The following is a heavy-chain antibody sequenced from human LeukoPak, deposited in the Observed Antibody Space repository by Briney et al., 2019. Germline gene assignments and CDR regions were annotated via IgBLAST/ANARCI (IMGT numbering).Heavy chain of an antibody. V-gene: IGHV4-39*01. CDR3: AVVGFCSSTSCYFYGMDV. Sequence: SETLSLTCTVSGGSISSSSYYWGWIRQPPGKGLERIGSIYYSGSTYYNPSLKSRVTISVDTSKNQFSLKLSSVTAADTAVYYCAVVGFCSSTSCYFYGMDVWGQGTTVTVSS. CDR1: GGSISSSSYY. CDR2: IYYSGST. J-gene: IGHJ6*02. D-gene: IGHD2-2*01.